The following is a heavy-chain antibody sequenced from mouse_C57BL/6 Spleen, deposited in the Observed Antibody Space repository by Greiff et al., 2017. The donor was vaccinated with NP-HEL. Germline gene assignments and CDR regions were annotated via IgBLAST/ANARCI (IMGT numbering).Heavy chain of an antibody. CDR3: VTLGRGFAY. V-gene: IGHV1-64*01. J-gene: IGHJ3*01. CDR1: GYTFTSYW. CDR2: IHPISGST. D-gene: IGHD4-1*01. Sequence: QVQLQQPGAELVKPGASVKLSCKASGYTFTSYWMHWVKQRPGQGLEWIGMIHPISGSTNYNEKFKSKATLTVDKSSSTAYMQLSSLTSEDSAVYYCVTLGRGFAYWGQGTLVTVSA.